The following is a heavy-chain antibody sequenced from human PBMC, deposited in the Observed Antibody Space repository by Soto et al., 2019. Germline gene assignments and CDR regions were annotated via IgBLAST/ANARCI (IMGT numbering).Heavy chain of an antibody. CDR1: VGSIGSGGYS. Sequence: QGNLQEWGPGRGRPSQTLSLTATVSVGSIGSGGYSWSWFRQHPGKGLEWIGYIYYSGSTYYNPSLKSRVTISVDTSKNQFSLKLSSVTAADTAVYYCARSPYYYDSSGYYTYYFDYWGQGTLVTVSS. V-gene: IGHV4-31*03. CDR2: IYYSGST. D-gene: IGHD3-22*01. CDR3: ARSPYYYDSSGYYTYYFDY. J-gene: IGHJ4*02.